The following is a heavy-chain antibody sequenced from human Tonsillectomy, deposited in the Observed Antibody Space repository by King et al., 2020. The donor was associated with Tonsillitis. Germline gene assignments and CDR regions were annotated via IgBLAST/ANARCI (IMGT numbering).Heavy chain of an antibody. Sequence: QLQESGPGLVKPSETLSLTCTVSGGSISRSSYYWGWIRHPPGKGLEWIGSIYYSGRTYYNPSLKSRVIISVDTPKNQFSLKLSSVTAADTAGFYCARYSEWELQYSFDYWGQGTLVTVSS. J-gene: IGHJ4*02. V-gene: IGHV4-39*01. D-gene: IGHD1-26*01. CDR2: IYYSGRT. CDR1: GGSISRSSYY. CDR3: ARYSEWELQYSFDY.